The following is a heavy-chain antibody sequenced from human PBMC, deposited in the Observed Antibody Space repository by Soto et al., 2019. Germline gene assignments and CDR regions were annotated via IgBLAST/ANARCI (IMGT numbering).Heavy chain of an antibody. V-gene: IGHV3-49*03. CDR2: IRSKAYGGTT. CDR3: TRVTRIQLWSTFDY. D-gene: IGHD5-18*01. CDR1: GFTFGDYA. Sequence: PGGSLRLSCTASGFTFGDYAMSWFRQAPGKGLEWVGFIRSKAYGGTTEYAASVKGRFTISRDDSKSIAYLQMNSLKTEDTAVYYWTRVTRIQLWSTFDYWGQGTLVTVSS. J-gene: IGHJ4*02.